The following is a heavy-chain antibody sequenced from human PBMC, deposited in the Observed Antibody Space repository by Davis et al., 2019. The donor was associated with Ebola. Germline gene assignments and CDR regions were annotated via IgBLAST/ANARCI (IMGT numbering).Heavy chain of an antibody. CDR2: MNPNSGNT. CDR1: GYTFTSYD. D-gene: IGHD1-26*01. CDR3: ARDWLGGGDY. Sequence: ASVKVSCKASGYTFTSYDINWVRQATGQGLEWMGWMNPNSGNTGYAQKFQGRVTMTRDTSTSTVYMELSSLRSEDTAVYYCARDWLGGGDYWGQGTLVTVSS. J-gene: IGHJ4*02. V-gene: IGHV1-8*01.